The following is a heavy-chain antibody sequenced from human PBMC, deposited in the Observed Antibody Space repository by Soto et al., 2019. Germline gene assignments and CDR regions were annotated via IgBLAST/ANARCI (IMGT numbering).Heavy chain of an antibody. CDR3: ARDRWQQLGYFQH. J-gene: IGHJ1*01. CDR2: ISSSSSTI. V-gene: IGHV3-48*01. CDR1: GFTFSRYS. Sequence: EVQLVESGGGLVQPGGSLRLSCAASGFTFSRYSMNWVRQGPGKGLEWDSSISSSSSTIYYAVSVKCRLTISRDNAKNALYLRRNSLRAEDTAVYDCARDRWQQLGYFQHWGQGTLVTVSS. D-gene: IGHD6-13*01.